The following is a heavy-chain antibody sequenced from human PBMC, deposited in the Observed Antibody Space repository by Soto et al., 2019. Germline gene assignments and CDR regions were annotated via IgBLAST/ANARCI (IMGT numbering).Heavy chain of an antibody. V-gene: IGHV3-33*08. J-gene: IGHJ6*03. Sequence: GGSLRLSCAASGFTFSSYGMHWVRQAPGKGLEWVAVIWYDGSNKYYADSVKGRFTISRDNSKNTLYLQMNSLRAEDKAVYYCAGDGGDYNYYYYYMDVWGKGTTVTVSS. CDR2: IWYDGSNK. CDR1: GFTFSSYG. D-gene: IGHD1-26*01. CDR3: AGDGGDYNYYYYYMDV.